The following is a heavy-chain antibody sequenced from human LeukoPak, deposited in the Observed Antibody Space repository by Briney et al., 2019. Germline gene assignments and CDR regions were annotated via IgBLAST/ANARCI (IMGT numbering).Heavy chain of an antibody. J-gene: IGHJ6*02. D-gene: IGHD6-19*01. CDR3: AKAHQNSSGWYYPYYYYGMDV. CDR2: ISWNSGSI. CDR1: GFTFDDYA. Sequence: GGSLRLSCAASGFTFDDYAMHWVRQAPGKGLEWVSGISWNSGSIGYADSVKGRFTISRDNAKNSLYLQMNSLRAEDTALYYCAKAHQNSSGWYYPYYYYGMDVWGQGTTVTVSS. V-gene: IGHV3-9*01.